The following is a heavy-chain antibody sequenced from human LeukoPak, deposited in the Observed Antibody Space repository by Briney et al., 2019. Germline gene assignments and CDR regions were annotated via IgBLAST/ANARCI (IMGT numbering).Heavy chain of an antibody. CDR3: AKDKSVVVVAAIPGFDY. J-gene: IGHJ4*02. V-gene: IGHV3-7*01. Sequence: GGSLRLSCAASGFTFSSYWMSWVRQAPGKGLEWVANIKQDGSNKYYADSVKGRFTISRDNSKNTLYLQMNSLRAEDTAVYYCAKDKSVVVVAAIPGFDYWGQGTLVTVSS. CDR2: IKQDGSNK. D-gene: IGHD2-15*01. CDR1: GFTFSSYW.